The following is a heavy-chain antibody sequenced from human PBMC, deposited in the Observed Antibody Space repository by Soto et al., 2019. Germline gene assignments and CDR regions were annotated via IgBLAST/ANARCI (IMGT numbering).Heavy chain of an antibody. V-gene: IGHV3-74*01. J-gene: IGHJ6*03. Sequence: EVQLVESGGGLVQPGGSLRLSCAASGFTFSRYWMHWVRQAPGKGLVWVSRINSDGSSTSYADSVKGRFTISRDNAKNTLYLQMNSLRAEDTAVYYSASWFRFAYYYYFMDVWGKGTTVTVSS. CDR2: INSDGSST. CDR3: ASWFRFAYYYYFMDV. CDR1: GFTFSRYW. D-gene: IGHD3-10*01.